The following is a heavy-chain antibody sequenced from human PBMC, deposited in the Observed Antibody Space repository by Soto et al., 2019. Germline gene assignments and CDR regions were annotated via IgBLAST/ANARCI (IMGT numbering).Heavy chain of an antibody. J-gene: IGHJ6*02. Sequence: QVQLVESGGGVVQPGRSLRLSCAASGFTFSSYAMHWVRQAPGKGLEWVAVISYDGSNKYYADSVKGRFTISRDNSKNTLYLQMNSLIAEDTAVYYCARDYYRFNSGYGFSMDVWGHGTTVTVSS. CDR3: ARDYYRFNSGYGFSMDV. D-gene: IGHD5-12*01. CDR1: GFTFSSYA. CDR2: ISYDGSNK. V-gene: IGHV3-30-3*01.